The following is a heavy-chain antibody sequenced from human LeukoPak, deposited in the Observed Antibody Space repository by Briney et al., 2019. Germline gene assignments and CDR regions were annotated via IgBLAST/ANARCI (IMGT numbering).Heavy chain of an antibody. V-gene: IGHV1-18*01. J-gene: IGHJ6*02. CDR3: ASDAPPLGMHT. CDR2: IIAYNGNT. CDR1: GYTFTSYG. Sequence: ASVKVSCKASGYTFTSYGISWVRQAPGQGLEWMGGIIAYNGNTNYAQKLQGRVTMTTDTSTSTAYMELRSLRSEDTAVYYCASDAPPLGMHTWAQGTTVTVSS.